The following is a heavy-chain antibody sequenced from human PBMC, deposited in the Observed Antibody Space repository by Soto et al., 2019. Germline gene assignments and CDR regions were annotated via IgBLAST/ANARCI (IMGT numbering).Heavy chain of an antibody. Sequence: QVQLQESGPGLVKPSDTLSLTCAVSGYSISSSNWWGWIRQPPGKGLEWIGYIYYSGTTYYNPSLKSRVTMSVDTPNNQFSLKLASVTAVDTAVYYCERREIQGPIDYWGQGTLVTVSS. CDR3: ERREIQGPIDY. CDR1: GYSISSSNW. V-gene: IGHV4-28*01. D-gene: IGHD1-26*01. J-gene: IGHJ4*02. CDR2: IYYSGTT.